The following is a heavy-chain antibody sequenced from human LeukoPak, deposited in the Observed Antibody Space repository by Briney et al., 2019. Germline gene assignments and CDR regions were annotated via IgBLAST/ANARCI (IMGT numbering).Heavy chain of an antibody. J-gene: IGHJ3*02. Sequence: GASVKVSCKASGGTFSSYAISWVRQAPGQGLEWMGGIIPIFGTANYAQKFQGRVTITADESTSTAYMELSSLRSEDTAVYYCARAGYSSSWSPPADAFDIWGQGTMVTVSS. CDR2: IIPIFGTA. CDR1: GGTFSSYA. CDR3: ARAGYSSSWSPPADAFDI. V-gene: IGHV1-69*13. D-gene: IGHD6-13*01.